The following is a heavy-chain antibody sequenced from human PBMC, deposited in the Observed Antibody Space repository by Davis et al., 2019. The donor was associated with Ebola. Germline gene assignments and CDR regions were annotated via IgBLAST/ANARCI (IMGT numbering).Heavy chain of an antibody. CDR1: GFTFSSYA. CDR3: ARARFGKWGSGGSSLGYFDY. J-gene: IGHJ4*02. Sequence: GESLKISCAASGFTFSSYAMHWVRQAPGKGLEWVAVISYDGSNKYYADSVKGRFTISRDNSKNTLYLQMNSLRAEDTAVYYCARARFGKWGSGGSSLGYFDYWGQGTLVTVSS. D-gene: IGHD2-15*01. CDR2: ISYDGSNK. V-gene: IGHV3-30-3*01.